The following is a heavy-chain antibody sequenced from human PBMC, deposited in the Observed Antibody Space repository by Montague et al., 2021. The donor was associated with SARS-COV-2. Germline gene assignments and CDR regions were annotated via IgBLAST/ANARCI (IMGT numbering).Heavy chain of an antibody. CDR1: GGPISGSSDY. CDR2: VDYSGNT. Sequence: SETLSLTCTVTGGPISGSSDYWGWIRQSPGEGLEWIASVDYSGNTYYSLSLKSRLTISVDTSKDQFSLKLNSVTAADTALYYCARREYSYGWGDWGQGTLVTVSS. V-gene: IGHV4-39*01. J-gene: IGHJ4*02. CDR3: ARREYSYGWGD. D-gene: IGHD5-18*01.